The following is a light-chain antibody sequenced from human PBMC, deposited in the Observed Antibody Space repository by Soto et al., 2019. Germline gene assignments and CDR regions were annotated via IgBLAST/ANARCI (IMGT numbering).Light chain of an antibody. CDR2: DVS. V-gene: IGLV2-14*03. CDR1: CSDVGIYNF. J-gene: IGLJ2*01. Sequence: QSVLTQPASVSGSPGQSITISCTGTCSDVGIYNFVSWYQQYPGKVPKLIIYDVSNRPSGISNRFSGFKSGNTASLTISGLQAEDEADYYCSSYTSRSTLVFGGGTQLTVL. CDR3: SSYTSRSTLV.